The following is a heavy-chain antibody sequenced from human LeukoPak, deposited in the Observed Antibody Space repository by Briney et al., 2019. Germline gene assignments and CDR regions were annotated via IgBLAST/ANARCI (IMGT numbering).Heavy chain of an antibody. Sequence: GGSLRLSCAASGFTLSSYWMHWVRQAPGKGLEYVSAISENGGRTYYANSVKGRFTISRDDSKNTLYLHMNSLKTEDTAVYYCTTGRTLEWFRDYWGQGTLVTVSS. CDR1: GFTLSSYW. V-gene: IGHV3-64*01. CDR2: ISENGGRT. CDR3: TTGRTLEWFRDY. J-gene: IGHJ4*02. D-gene: IGHD3-3*01.